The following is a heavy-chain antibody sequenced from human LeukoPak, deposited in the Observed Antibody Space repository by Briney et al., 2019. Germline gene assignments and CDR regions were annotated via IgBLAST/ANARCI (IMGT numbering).Heavy chain of an antibody. CDR1: GFSFNRRG. J-gene: IGHJ6*03. CDR2: ISPRSEAI. V-gene: IGHV3-48*04. CDR3: ARIDGPTVFTYYMDL. D-gene: IGHD3-16*01. Sequence: GGSLRLSCATSGFSFNRRGMNWVRHPPGKGLEWVSYISPRSEAIYYAESVKGRFTVSRDDSKDSLYLQMHTLRAEDTAVYYCARIDGPTVFTYYMDLWGKGTTVTVAS.